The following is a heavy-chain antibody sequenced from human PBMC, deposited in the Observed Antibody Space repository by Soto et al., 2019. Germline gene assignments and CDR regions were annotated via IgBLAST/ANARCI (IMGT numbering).Heavy chain of an antibody. D-gene: IGHD2-21*01. Sequence: QVQLVESGGGVVQPGRSLRLSCAASGFTFSSYGMHWVRQAPGKGLEWVAVIWYDGSNKYYADSVKGRFTISRDNSKNTLYLQMNSLRAEDTAVYYCASEPGGGDGYNFWYYGMDVWGQGTTVTVSS. V-gene: IGHV3-33*01. J-gene: IGHJ6*02. CDR2: IWYDGSNK. CDR1: GFTFSSYG. CDR3: ASEPGGGDGYNFWYYGMDV.